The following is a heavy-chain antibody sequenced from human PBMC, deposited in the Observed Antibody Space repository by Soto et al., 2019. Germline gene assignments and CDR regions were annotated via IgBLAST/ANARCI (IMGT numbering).Heavy chain of an antibody. Sequence: SVKVSCKASGGTFSSYAISWVRQAPGQGLEWMGGIIPIFGTANYAQKFQGRVTITADKSTSTAYMELSSLRSEDTAVYYCAILAATPYDAFDIWGQGTTVTVSS. D-gene: IGHD2-15*01. CDR2: IIPIFGTA. CDR3: AILAATPYDAFDI. CDR1: GGTFSSYA. V-gene: IGHV1-69*06. J-gene: IGHJ3*02.